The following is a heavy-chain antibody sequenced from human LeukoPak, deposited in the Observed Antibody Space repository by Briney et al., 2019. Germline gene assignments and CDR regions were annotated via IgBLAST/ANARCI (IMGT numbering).Heavy chain of an antibody. J-gene: IGHJ6*03. D-gene: IGHD1-1*01. CDR3: PRHIPKPPIKRRGSNSYLTA. Sequence: GESLKISCKGSEYSFTSYWIGWVRQMPGKGLEWMGIIYPGDSDTRYSPSFQGQVTISADKSISTAYLQWSSLKASDPAMYYWPRHIPKPPIKRRGSNSYLTAWGKGTRFTVP. V-gene: IGHV5-51*01. CDR1: EYSFTSYW. CDR2: IYPGDSDT.